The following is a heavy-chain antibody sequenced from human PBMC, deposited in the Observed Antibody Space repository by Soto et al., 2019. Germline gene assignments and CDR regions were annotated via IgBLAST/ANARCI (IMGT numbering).Heavy chain of an antibody. Sequence: ASVKVSCKASGYTFTSYYMHWVRQAPGQGLEWMGWINPSSGSTSYAQKFQGRVTMTRDTSISTAYMELSRLRSDDTAVYYCAITSQFSSGWYAFDYWGQGTLVTVSS. D-gene: IGHD6-19*01. J-gene: IGHJ4*02. CDR2: INPSSGST. CDR3: AITSQFSSGWYAFDY. V-gene: IGHV1-2*02. CDR1: GYTFTSYY.